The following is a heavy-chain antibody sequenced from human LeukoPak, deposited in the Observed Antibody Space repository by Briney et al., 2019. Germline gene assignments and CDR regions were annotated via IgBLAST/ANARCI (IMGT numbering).Heavy chain of an antibody. J-gene: IGHJ3*02. Sequence: GASVKVSCKASGYSFTAFYIHWVRQAPGQGLEWMGWINPNSGDTSYAQKFQGRVTMTRDTSISTAYMELSRLRSDDTAVYYCARERVVRDAFDIWGQGTMVTVSS. CDR3: ARERVVRDAFDI. V-gene: IGHV1-2*02. D-gene: IGHD2-2*01. CDR2: INPNSGDT. CDR1: GYSFTAFY.